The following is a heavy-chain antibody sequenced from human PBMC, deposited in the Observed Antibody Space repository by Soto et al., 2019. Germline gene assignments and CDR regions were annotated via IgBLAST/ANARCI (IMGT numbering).Heavy chain of an antibody. CDR2: IIPIFGTA. CDR1: GGTFGSYA. D-gene: IGHD6-13*01. J-gene: IGHJ6*02. Sequence: SVKVSCKASGGTFGSYAISWVRQAPGQGLEWMGGIIPIFGTANYAQKFQGRVTITADESTSTAYMELSSLRSEDTAVYYCARVGQQLDLYYYYGMDVWGQGTTVTVSS. V-gene: IGHV1-69*13. CDR3: ARVGQQLDLYYYYGMDV.